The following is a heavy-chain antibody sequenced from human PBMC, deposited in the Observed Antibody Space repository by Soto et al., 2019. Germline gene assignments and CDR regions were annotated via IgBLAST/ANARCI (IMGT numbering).Heavy chain of an antibody. D-gene: IGHD3-9*01. J-gene: IGHJ6*02. CDR2: INPNSGGT. CDR1: GYTFTGYY. Sequence: GASVKVSCKASGYTFTGYYMHWVRQAPGQGLEWMGWINPNSGGTNYAQKFQGWVTVTRDTSISTAYMELSRLRSDDTAVYYCARGRLRYFDWLFPGPYYYGMDVWGQGTTVTVSS. V-gene: IGHV1-2*04. CDR3: ARGRLRYFDWLFPGPYYYGMDV.